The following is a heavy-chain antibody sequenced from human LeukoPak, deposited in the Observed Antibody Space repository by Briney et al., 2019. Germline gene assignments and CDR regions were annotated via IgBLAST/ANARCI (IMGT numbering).Heavy chain of an antibody. V-gene: IGHV4-34*01. J-gene: IGHJ4*02. CDR1: GGSFSGYY. CDR2: INHSGST. Sequence: SETLSLTCAVYGGSFSGYYWSWIRQPPGKGLEWIGEINHSGSTNYNPSLTSRVTISVDTSKNQFSLKLSSVTAADTAVYYCARGKARYYDSSGPPLYYWGQGTLVTVSS. D-gene: IGHD3-22*01. CDR3: ARGKARYYDSSGPPLYY.